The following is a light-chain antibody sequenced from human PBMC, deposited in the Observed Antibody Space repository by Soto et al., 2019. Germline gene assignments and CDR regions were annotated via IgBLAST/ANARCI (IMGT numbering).Light chain of an antibody. CDR2: LRS. Sequence: DIVMTQSPLSLPVTPGEPASISCRSSQSLLHSHGDTYLVGYLQKPGHSPQLLIYLRSLRADGVPDSFSGAGCGTDCTVKIRRLEAEDVGVCDCMQALQTPRTFGQGTKVVI. CDR3: MQALQTPRT. CDR1: QSLLHSHGDTY. V-gene: IGKV2-28*01. J-gene: IGKJ1*01.